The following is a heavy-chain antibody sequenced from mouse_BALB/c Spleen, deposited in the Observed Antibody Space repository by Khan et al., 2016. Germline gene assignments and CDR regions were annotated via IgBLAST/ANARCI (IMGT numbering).Heavy chain of an antibody. CDR3: SSDYGEFAY. J-gene: IGHJ3*01. CDR2: IWGDGRT. V-gene: IGHV2-6-7*01. CDR1: GFSLTGYG. D-gene: IGHD1-2*01. Sequence: QVQLKESGPGLVAPSQSLSITCTVSGFSLTGYGVNWVRQPPGKGLEWLGKIWGDGRTDYNSALKSRVSISKDNSKSQVFLKMNSLQTDDTANYYCSSDYGEFAYWGQGTLVIVSS.